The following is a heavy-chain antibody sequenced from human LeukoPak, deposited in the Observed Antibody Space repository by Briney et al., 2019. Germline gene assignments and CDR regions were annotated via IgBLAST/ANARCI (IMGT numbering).Heavy chain of an antibody. J-gene: IGHJ4*02. Sequence: SETLSLTCAVSGGPISSGGYSWSWIRQPPGKGLEWIGYIYHSGSTFYNPSLKSRVTISVDRSKNHFSLNLSSVTAADTAVYYCARGQITFGGVIGYFDYWGQGTLVTVSS. D-gene: IGHD3-16*02. CDR3: ARGQITFGGVIGYFDY. V-gene: IGHV4-30-2*01. CDR1: GGPISSGGYS. CDR2: IYHSGST.